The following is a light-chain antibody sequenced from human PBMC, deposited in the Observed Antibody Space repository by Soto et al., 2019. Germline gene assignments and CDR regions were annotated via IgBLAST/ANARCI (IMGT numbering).Light chain of an antibody. J-gene: IGKJ4*01. Sequence: ENGLTQSPGTLSLSPGDRATLSCRASQSVSRNYVAWYQQKPGQPPRLLIYGASSRATGIPDRFGGSGSGADFTLTISRLEPEDFAVYYCQQYGSAPLTFGGGTKVEIK. CDR1: QSVSRNY. CDR2: GAS. CDR3: QQYGSAPLT. V-gene: IGKV3-20*01.